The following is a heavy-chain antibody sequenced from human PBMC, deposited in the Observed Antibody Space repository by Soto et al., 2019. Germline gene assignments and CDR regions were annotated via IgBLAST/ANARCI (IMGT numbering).Heavy chain of an antibody. V-gene: IGHV3-23*01. CDR1: GFTFSGYA. Sequence: GGSLRLSCAASGFTFSGYAMSWVRQAPGKGLEWVSAISGSGDITHYADSVKGRFTISRDNSKNTLYLQMNSLRAEDTAIFYCATDMTPYIWGQGTMVTVSS. D-gene: IGHD3-16*01. CDR2: ISGSGDIT. J-gene: IGHJ3*02. CDR3: ATDMTPYI.